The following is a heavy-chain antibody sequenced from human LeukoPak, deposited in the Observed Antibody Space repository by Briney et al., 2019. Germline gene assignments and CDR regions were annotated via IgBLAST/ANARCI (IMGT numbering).Heavy chain of an antibody. V-gene: IGHV1-46*01. J-gene: IGHJ5*02. CDR1: GYTFTSYA. D-gene: IGHD3-3*01. CDR3: ARDLNTIFGVVMINNWFDP. CDR2: INPSGGST. Sequence: ASVKVSCKASGYTFTSYAMNWVRQAPGQGLEWMGIINPSGGSTSYAQKFQGRVTMTRDTSTSTVYMELSSLRSEDTAVYYCARDLNTIFGVVMINNWFDPWGQGTLVTVSS.